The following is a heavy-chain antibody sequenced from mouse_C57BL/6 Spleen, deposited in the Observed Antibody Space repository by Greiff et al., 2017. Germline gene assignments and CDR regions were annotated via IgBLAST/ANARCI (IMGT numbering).Heavy chain of an antibody. CDR3: ARDGRFDY. D-gene: IGHD1-1*01. Sequence: QVQLKESGAELVMPGASVKLSCKASGYTFTSYWMHWVKQRPGQGLEWIGEIDPSDSYTNYNQKFKGKSTLTVDKSSSTAYMQLSSLTSEDSAVYYCARDGRFDYWGQGTTLTVAS. CDR1: GYTFTSYW. CDR2: IDPSDSYT. J-gene: IGHJ2*01. V-gene: IGHV1-69*01.